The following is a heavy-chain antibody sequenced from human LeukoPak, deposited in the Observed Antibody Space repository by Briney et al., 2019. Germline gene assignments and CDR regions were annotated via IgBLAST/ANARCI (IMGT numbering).Heavy chain of an antibody. CDR2: TDYRSKWYN. V-gene: IGHV6-1*01. CDR1: GDTFSSYSVA. CDR3: ARDGATAAWYFGL. J-gene: IGHJ2*01. D-gene: IGHD5-12*01. Sequence: SQTLSCTCAISGDTFSSYSVAWNWIRQSPSRDLEWLGRTDYRSKWYNDYATSTINRITINPDTSKDQFSLQLNSVTPHDTAVYYCARDGATAAWYFGLWGPGALVTVSS.